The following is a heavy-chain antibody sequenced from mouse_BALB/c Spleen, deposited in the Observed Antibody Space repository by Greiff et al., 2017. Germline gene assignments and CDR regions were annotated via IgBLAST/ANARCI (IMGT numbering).Heavy chain of an antibody. CDR2: ISSGSSTI. CDR3: SRSTLRPLYWYFDV. D-gene: IGHD1-2*01. Sequence: DVKLVESGGGLVQPGGSRKLSCAASGFTFSSFGMHWVRQAPEKGLEWVAYISSGSSTIYYADTVKGRFTISRDNPKTTLFLQMTSIRSEDTAMYYCSRSTLRPLYWYFDVWGAGTTVTVSS. V-gene: IGHV5-17*02. CDR1: GFTFSSFG. J-gene: IGHJ1*01.